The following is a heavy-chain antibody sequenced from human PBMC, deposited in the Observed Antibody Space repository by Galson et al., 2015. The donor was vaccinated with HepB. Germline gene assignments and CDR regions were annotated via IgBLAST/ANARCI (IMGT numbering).Heavy chain of an antibody. J-gene: IGHJ4*02. CDR1: GFTVSSNY. CDR3: ATVPLSYSSTYYFDY. CDR2: IYSGGST. V-gene: IGHV3-66*01. D-gene: IGHD6-19*01. Sequence: SLRLSCAASGFTVSSNYMSWVRQAPGKGLEWVSVIYSGGSTYYADSVKGRFTISRDTSKNTLYLQINSLRAEDTAVYYCATVPLSYSSTYYFDYWGQGTLVTVSS.